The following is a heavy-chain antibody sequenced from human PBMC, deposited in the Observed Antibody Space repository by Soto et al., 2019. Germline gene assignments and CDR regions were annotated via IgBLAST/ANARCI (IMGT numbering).Heavy chain of an antibody. CDR3: ARYDSSGYYWPYYYYGMDV. Sequence: EVQLVESGGGLVKPGGSLRLSCAASGFTFSTYSMNWVRQAPGKGLEWVSSISDSSSYIYYADSVKGRFTISRDNAKNXLFXQMNSLRAEDTAVYYCARYDSSGYYWPYYYYGMDVWGQGTTVTVSS. CDR2: ISDSSSYI. D-gene: IGHD3-22*01. J-gene: IGHJ6*02. V-gene: IGHV3-21*01. CDR1: GFTFSTYS.